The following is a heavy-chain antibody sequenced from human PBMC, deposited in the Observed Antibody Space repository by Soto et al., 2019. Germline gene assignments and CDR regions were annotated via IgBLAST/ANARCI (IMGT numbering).Heavy chain of an antibody. CDR2: ISSDGNNK. CDR3: ACGSREELQRQPLKY. V-gene: IGHV3-30*14. Sequence: QVQLVESGGGVVQPGRSLRLSCAASGFTFSRYATHWVRQAPGKDLEWVTVISSDGNNKYYADSVRGRFTISRDNAENTLYLQLSSLTGEDTAVFFCACGSREELQRQPLKYLGRGTLVTVSS. D-gene: IGHD1-1*01. J-gene: IGHJ4*02. CDR1: GFTFSRYA.